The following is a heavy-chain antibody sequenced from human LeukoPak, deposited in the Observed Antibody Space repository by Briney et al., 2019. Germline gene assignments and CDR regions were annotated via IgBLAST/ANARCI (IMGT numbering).Heavy chain of an antibody. CDR1: GGSISSGGYY. D-gene: IGHD2-2*01. J-gene: IGHJ4*02. V-gene: IGHV4-31*03. Sequence: SETLSLTCTVSGGSISSGGYYWSWIRQHPGKGLEWIGYIYYSGSTYYNPSLKSRVTISVDTSKNQFSLKLSSVSAADTGVYYCASGEGEGSSTSCFDYWGQGTLVTVSS. CDR2: IYYSGST. CDR3: ASGEGEGSSTSCFDY.